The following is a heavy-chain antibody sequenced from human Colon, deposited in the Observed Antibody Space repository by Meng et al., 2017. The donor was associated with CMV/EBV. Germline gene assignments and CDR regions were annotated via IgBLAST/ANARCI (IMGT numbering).Heavy chain of an antibody. CDR1: GFIFNEFG. CDR3: AKDVSDLGSGRYGFDD. CDR2: INWDGRSR. V-gene: IGHV3-20*03. D-gene: IGHD3-10*01. J-gene: IGHJ4*02. Sequence: SGFIFNEFGRNWVRQVPGKGLEWVAGINWDGRSRGHADSVKGRFTISRDNVKRSVDLQMDNLRVEDTALYYCAKDVSDLGSGRYGFDDWGQGILVTVSS.